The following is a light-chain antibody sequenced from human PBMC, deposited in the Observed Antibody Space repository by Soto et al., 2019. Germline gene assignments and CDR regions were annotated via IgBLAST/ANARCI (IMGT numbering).Light chain of an antibody. CDR2: AAS. CDR1: QGISSY. Sequence: AIRMTQSPSSLSASTGDRVTITCRASQGISSYLAWYQQKPAKAPKLLIYAASTLRSGVPSRFSSSGSGTDFTLTISCLQSEDFATYYCQQYYSYPRTFGQGTKVEIK. V-gene: IGKV1-8*01. CDR3: QQYYSYPRT. J-gene: IGKJ1*01.